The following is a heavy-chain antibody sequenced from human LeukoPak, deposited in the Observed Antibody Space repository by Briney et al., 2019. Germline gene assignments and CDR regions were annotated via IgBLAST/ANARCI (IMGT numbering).Heavy chain of an antibody. Sequence: PGGSLRLSCAASGFTFDDYAMHWVRQVPGKGLEWVSHISWNSDTIGYADSVKGRFTISRDNAKNSLYLQMNSLRAEDTALYYCARDSLHPRRLSDAFDVWGQGTMVTVSS. J-gene: IGHJ3*01. D-gene: IGHD3-16*02. CDR2: ISWNSDTI. V-gene: IGHV3-9*01. CDR3: ARDSLHPRRLSDAFDV. CDR1: GFTFDDYA.